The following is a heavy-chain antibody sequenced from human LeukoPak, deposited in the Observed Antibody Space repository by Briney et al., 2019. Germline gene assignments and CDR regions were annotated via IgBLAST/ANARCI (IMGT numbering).Heavy chain of an antibody. V-gene: IGHV4-61*02. D-gene: IGHD5-24*01. CDR2: IYTSGST. CDR3: AREPLGDVEMATIRWAFDI. CDR1: GGSISSGSYY. J-gene: IGHJ3*02. Sequence: TSQTLSLTCTVSGGSISSGSYYWSWIRQPAGKGLEWIGRIYTSGSTNYNPSLKSRVTISVDTSKNQFSLKLSSVTAADTAVYYCAREPLGDVEMATIRWAFDIWGQGTMVTVSS.